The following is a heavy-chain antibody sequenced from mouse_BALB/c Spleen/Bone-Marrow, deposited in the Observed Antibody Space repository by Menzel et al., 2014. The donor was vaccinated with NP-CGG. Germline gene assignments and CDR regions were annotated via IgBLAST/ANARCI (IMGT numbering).Heavy chain of an antibody. J-gene: IGHJ2*01. Sequence: QVQLKESGAELARPGASVRMSCTASGYSFXSFTMHWVKQRPGQGLEWIAYIVPSSANTNYNQKFKDKATLTADTSSNTAYMQQISLTSEDSAVYYDAREGSYDGCSGHVDYWGPGTTLTVSS. CDR3: AREGSYDGCSGHVDY. CDR2: IVPSSANT. V-gene: IGHV1-4*01. CDR1: GYSFXSFT. D-gene: IGHD2-3*01.